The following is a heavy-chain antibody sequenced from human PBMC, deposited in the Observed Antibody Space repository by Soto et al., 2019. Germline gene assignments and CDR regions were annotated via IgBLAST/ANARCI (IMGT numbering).Heavy chain of an antibody. V-gene: IGHV4-59*01. CDR2: IYYSGST. Sequence: SETLSLTCTVSGGSISSYYWSWIRQPPGKGLEWIGYIYYSGSTNYNPSLKSRVTISVDTSKNQFSLKLSSVTAADTAVYYCATTGVLGIFDYWGQGTLVTVSS. CDR3: ATTGVLGIFDY. CDR1: GGSISSYY. J-gene: IGHJ4*02. D-gene: IGHD7-27*01.